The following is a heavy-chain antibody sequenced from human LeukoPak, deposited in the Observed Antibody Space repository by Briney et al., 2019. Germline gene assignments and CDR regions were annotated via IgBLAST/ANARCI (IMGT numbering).Heavy chain of an antibody. CDR2: IYYSGST. CDR1: GGSISSGGYY. CDR3: ARSFPSISRTDGSGIQPDYFDY. Sequence: SETLSLTCTVSGGSISSGGYYWSWIRQHPGKGLEWIGYIYYSGSTYYNPSLKSRVTISVGTSKNQFSLKLSSVTAADTAVYYCARSFPSISRTDGSGIQPDYFDYWGQGTLVTVSS. V-gene: IGHV4-31*03. J-gene: IGHJ4*02. D-gene: IGHD3-10*01.